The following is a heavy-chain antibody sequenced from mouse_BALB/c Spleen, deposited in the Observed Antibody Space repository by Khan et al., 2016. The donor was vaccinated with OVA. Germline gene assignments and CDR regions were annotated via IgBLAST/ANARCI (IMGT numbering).Heavy chain of an antibody. CDR2: INTYTGET. CDR1: GYTFTNYG. CDR3: ASGCYWYFDV. V-gene: IGHV9-3-1*01. J-gene: IGHJ1*01. Sequence: QIQLVQSGPELKKPGETVKISCKASGYTFTNYGMNWVKQAPGKGLKWMGWINTYTGETTYADDFKGRFAFSLDTSASTAYLQINNLKNEDTATDVCASGCYWYFDVWGAGTTVTVSS.